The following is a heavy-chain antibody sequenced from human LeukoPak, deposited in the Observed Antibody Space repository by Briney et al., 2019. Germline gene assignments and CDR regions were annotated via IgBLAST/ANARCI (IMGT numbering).Heavy chain of an antibody. J-gene: IGHJ6*02. D-gene: IGHD6-6*01. CDR2: LVSNGGST. Sequence: GGSLRLSCAASGFTFSSYAMHWVRQATGKGLEYVSALVSNGGSTYYAKSVKGRFTISRDNSKNTLYLQMGSLGAEDTGEYYCARGGEAARMDVWGQGTTVTVSS. CDR3: ARGGEAARMDV. V-gene: IGHV3-64*01. CDR1: GFTFSSYA.